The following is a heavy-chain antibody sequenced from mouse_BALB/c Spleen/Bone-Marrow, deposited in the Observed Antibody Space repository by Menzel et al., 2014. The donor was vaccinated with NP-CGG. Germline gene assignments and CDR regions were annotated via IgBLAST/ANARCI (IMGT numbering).Heavy chain of an antibody. CDR1: GYSFTAYY. D-gene: IGHD2-1*01. CDR2: INPYNGAT. Sequence: VQLQQSGPELVKPGASVKISCKASGYSFTAYYIHWVKQSHVKSLERIGRINPYNGATSYNQNFKDKASLTVDKSSSTAYMELHSLTSEDSAVYYCARKGNYGWFAYWGQGTLVTVSA. V-gene: IGHV1-26*01. CDR3: ARKGNYGWFAY. J-gene: IGHJ3*01.